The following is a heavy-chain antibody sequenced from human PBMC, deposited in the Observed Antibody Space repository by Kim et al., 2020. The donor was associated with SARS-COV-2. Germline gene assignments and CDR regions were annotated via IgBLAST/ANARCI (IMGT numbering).Heavy chain of an antibody. Sequence: GGSLRLSCAASGFTFRNYWMHWVRQAPGKGLEWVASLKDDGSEKRYVDSVRGRFTISRDNAKNSLYLQMSSLTADDTAIYYCASDTGWHFDNWGQGTLVT. CDR3: ASDTGWHFDN. CDR1: GFTFRNYW. V-gene: IGHV3-7*05. J-gene: IGHJ4*02. CDR2: LKDDGSEK. D-gene: IGHD6-19*01.